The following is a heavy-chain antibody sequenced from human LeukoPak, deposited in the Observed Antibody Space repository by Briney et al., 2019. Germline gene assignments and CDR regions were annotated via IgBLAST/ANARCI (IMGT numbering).Heavy chain of an antibody. CDR1: GGSISSYY. Sequence: PSETLSLTCTVSGGSISSYYWSWIRQPPGKGLEWIGYIYYSGSSNYNPSLKSRVTISLDTSKNQFSLKLSSVTAADTAVYFCARGRYYESSGYYVWYFDLWGRGTLVTVSS. V-gene: IGHV4-59*01. D-gene: IGHD3-22*01. CDR2: IYYSGSS. J-gene: IGHJ2*01. CDR3: ARGRYYESSGYYVWYFDL.